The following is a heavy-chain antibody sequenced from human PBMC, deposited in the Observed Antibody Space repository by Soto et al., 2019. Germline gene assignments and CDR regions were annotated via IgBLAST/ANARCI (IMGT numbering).Heavy chain of an antibody. CDR3: ARSRGDFWSCYPPYFDY. Sequence: SETLSLTCTVSGGSVSSGDYYWSWIRQPPGKALEWIGFTYYSGSTYYNPSLRSRVTISVDTSKNQFSLNLSSVTAADTAVYYCARSRGDFWSCYPPYFDYWGQGTLVTVSS. D-gene: IGHD3-3*01. J-gene: IGHJ4*02. V-gene: IGHV4-30-4*01. CDR1: GGSVSSGDYY. CDR2: TYYSGST.